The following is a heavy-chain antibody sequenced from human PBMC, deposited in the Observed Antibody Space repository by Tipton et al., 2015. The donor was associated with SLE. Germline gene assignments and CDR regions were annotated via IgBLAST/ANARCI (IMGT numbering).Heavy chain of an antibody. J-gene: IGHJ4*02. CDR1: GFTFTTYW. V-gene: IGHV3-7*01. CDR2: IKYDESDK. Sequence: SLRLSCVAPGFTFTTYWMSWFRQAPGKGREWVANIKYDESDKSSVDSVKGRFIISRDNAKNSLFLEMNSLRAEDTAIYYCARNRRADFWGQGTLVTVSS. CDR3: ARNRRADF. D-gene: IGHD1-14*01.